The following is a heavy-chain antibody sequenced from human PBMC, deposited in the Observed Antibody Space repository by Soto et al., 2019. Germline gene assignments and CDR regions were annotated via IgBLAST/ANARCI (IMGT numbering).Heavy chain of an antibody. D-gene: IGHD1-1*01. CDR2: IYGGGST. CDR3: ASGNNDYYYYYALDV. CDR1: GFTVSSTY. V-gene: IGHV3-66*01. Sequence: EVQLVESGGGLVQPGGTLRLSCAASGFTVSSTYMNWVRQAPGKGLEWVSVIYGGGSTYYSDSVKGRFSISRDTSKNTLYLQMNSLRADDTAVYYCASGNNDYYYYYALDVWGQGTMVTVPS. J-gene: IGHJ6*01.